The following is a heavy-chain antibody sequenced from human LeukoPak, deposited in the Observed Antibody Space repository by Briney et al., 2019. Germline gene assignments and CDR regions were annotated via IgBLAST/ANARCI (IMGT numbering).Heavy chain of an antibody. Sequence: SETLSLTCTVSGNSISHYFWSWIRQPAGKGLEWIGRIDTSGSTNYNPSLKTRLTMSVDTSTNQFSLKLRSVTAADTAVYYCARASSGNYYYFDSWGQGTLVTVSS. CDR1: GNSISHYF. D-gene: IGHD1-26*01. V-gene: IGHV4-4*07. J-gene: IGHJ4*02. CDR2: IDTSGST. CDR3: ARASSGNYYYFDS.